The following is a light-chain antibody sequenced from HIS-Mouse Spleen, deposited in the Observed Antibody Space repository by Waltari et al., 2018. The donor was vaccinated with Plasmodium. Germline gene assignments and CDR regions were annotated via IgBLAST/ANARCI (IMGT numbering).Light chain of an antibody. J-gene: IGLJ3*02. Sequence: QSALTQPASVSGSPGPAIPISCTGTSSDVGSYHLVSWYQQHPGKAPKLMIYEGSKRPSGVSNRFSGSKSGNTASLTISGLQAEDEADYYCCSYAGSSTNWVFGGGTKLTVL. CDR2: EGS. CDR1: SSDVGSYHL. CDR3: CSYAGSSTNWV. V-gene: IGLV2-23*01.